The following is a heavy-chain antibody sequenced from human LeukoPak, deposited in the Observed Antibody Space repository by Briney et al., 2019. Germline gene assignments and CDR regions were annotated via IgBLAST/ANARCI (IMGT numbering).Heavy chain of an antibody. Sequence: PGGSLRLSCAASGFTFSSYSMNWVRQAPGKGLEWVSSISSSSSYIYYADSVKGRFTISRDNAKNSLYLQMNSLRAEDTAVYYCARVSTNDRRNAFDIWGQGTMVTVSS. V-gene: IGHV3-21*01. CDR1: GFTFSSYS. CDR2: ISSSSSYI. J-gene: IGHJ3*02. D-gene: IGHD2-8*01. CDR3: ARVSTNDRRNAFDI.